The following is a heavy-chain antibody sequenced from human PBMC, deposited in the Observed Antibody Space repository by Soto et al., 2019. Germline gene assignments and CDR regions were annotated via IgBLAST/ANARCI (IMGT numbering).Heavy chain of an antibody. Sequence: GGSLRLSCAASGFTFSSYGMHWVRQAPGKGLEWVAVISYDGSNKYYADSVKGRFTISRDNSKNTLYLQMNSLRAEDTAVYYCAKGGGPRGYYGMDVWGQGTSVTVSS. CDR3: AKGGGPRGYYGMDV. D-gene: IGHD2-15*01. CDR2: ISYDGSNK. V-gene: IGHV3-30*18. J-gene: IGHJ6*02. CDR1: GFTFSSYG.